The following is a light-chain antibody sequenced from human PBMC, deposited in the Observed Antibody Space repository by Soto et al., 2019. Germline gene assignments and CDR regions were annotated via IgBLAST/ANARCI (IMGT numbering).Light chain of an antibody. Sequence: DIQMTQSPSTLSASVGDRVTITCRASQSINRWLAWYQQKPGKAPKLLIYKASTLESGVPSRFSGGGIVTEFSLSISSLQPDDFATYYCQQYSTYPYIFGQGTKVEIK. V-gene: IGKV1-5*03. CDR1: QSINRW. CDR2: KAS. J-gene: IGKJ2*01. CDR3: QQYSTYPYI.